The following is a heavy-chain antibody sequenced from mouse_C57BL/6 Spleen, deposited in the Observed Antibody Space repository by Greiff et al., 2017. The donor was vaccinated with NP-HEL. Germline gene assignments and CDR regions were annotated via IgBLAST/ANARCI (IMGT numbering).Heavy chain of an antibody. CDR3: AVVAPDY. V-gene: IGHV1-59*01. CDR1: GYTFTSYW. J-gene: IGHJ2*01. CDR2: IDPSDSYT. Sequence: QVQLKQPGAELVRPGTSVKLSCKASGYTFTSYWMHWVKQRPGQGLEWIGVIDPSDSYTNYNQKFKGKATLTVDTSSSTAYMQLSSLTSEDSAVYYCAVVAPDYWGQGTTLTVSS. D-gene: IGHD1-1*01.